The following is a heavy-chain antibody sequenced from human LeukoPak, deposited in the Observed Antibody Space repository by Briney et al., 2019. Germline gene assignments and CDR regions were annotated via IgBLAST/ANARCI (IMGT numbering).Heavy chain of an antibody. CDR1: GYSFTSYW. CDR3: ARREMVAAAGTYDY. Sequence: GESLKISCKSSGYSFTSYWIGWVLQMPGKSLEWMGSIYPGDSGTRYSPSFQRQVTISADKSISIAYLQWSSLKASDTAMYYCARREMVAAAGTYDYWGQGTLVTVSS. V-gene: IGHV5-51*01. D-gene: IGHD6-13*01. J-gene: IGHJ4*02. CDR2: IYPGDSGT.